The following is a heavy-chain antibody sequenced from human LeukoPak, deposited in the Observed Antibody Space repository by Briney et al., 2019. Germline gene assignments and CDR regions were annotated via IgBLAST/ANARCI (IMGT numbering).Heavy chain of an antibody. Sequence: ASVKVSCKASGYTFTSYYMHWVRQAPGQGLEWMGWINPNSGGTNYAQKFQGWVTMTRDTSISTAYMELSRLRSDDTAVYYCARDPGYSNYYFDYWGQGTLVTVSS. CDR1: GYTFTSYY. V-gene: IGHV1-2*04. D-gene: IGHD4-11*01. CDR2: INPNSGGT. CDR3: ARDPGYSNYYFDY. J-gene: IGHJ4*02.